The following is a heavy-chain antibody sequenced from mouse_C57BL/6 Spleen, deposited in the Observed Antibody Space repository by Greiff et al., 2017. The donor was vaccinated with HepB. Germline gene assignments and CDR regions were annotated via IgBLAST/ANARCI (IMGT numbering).Heavy chain of an antibody. Sequence: EVQWVESGGGLVKPGGSLKLSCAASGFTFSDYGMHWVRQAPEKGLEWVAYISSGSSTIYYADTVKGRFTISRDNAKNTLFLQMTSLRSEDTAMYYCARQAYGSSYWFAYWGQGTLVTVSA. CDR2: ISSGSSTI. D-gene: IGHD1-1*01. CDR3: ARQAYGSSYWFAY. V-gene: IGHV5-17*01. J-gene: IGHJ3*01. CDR1: GFTFSDYG.